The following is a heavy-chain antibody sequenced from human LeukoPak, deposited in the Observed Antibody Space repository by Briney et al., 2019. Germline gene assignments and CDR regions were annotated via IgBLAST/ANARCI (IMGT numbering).Heavy chain of an antibody. CDR2: IYYSGST. J-gene: IGHJ4*02. D-gene: IGHD6-13*01. Sequence: KPSETLSLTCTVSGGSISSSSYYWGWIRQPPGKGLEWIGSIYYSGSTYYNPSLKSRVTISVDTSKNQFSLKLSSVTAEDPAVYYCARVPPRQQLAPFDYWGQGTLVTVSS. CDR3: ARVPPRQQLAPFDY. CDR1: GGSISSSSYY. V-gene: IGHV4-39*07.